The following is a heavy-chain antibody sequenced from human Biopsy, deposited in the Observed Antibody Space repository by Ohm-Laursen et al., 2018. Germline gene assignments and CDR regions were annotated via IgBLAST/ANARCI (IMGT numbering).Heavy chain of an antibody. V-gene: IGHV4-61*01. CDR2: IYSGGNT. J-gene: IGHJ4*02. D-gene: IGHD6-19*01. CDR1: GDSLTSGPEN. CDR3: ARGRRTSGWPYFDN. Sequence: GTLSLTCLVSGDSLTSGPENWSWIRQSPGQGLEYIGFIYSGGNTNYSPSLKNRVTMSVDTSKNQFYLKLYSVTAADTAVYYCARGRRTSGWPYFDNWGQGALVIVSP.